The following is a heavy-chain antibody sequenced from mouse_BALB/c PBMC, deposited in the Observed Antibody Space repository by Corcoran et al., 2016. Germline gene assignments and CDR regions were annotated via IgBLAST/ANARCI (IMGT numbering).Heavy chain of an antibody. Sequence: QVQLQQSGAELMKPGASVKISCKATGYTFSSYWIEWVKQRPGHGLEWIGQILPGSDSTNYNEKFKGKATFTADTSPNTAYMQLSSLTSEDSAVYYCAIWDVDYWGQGTTLTVSS. V-gene: IGHV1-9*01. CDR3: AIWDVDY. D-gene: IGHD4-1*01. J-gene: IGHJ2*01. CDR1: GYTFSSYW. CDR2: ILPGSDST.